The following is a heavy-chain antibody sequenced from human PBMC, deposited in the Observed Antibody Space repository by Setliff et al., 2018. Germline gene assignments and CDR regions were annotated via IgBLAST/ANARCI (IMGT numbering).Heavy chain of an antibody. Sequence: SETLSLTCAVSGDAIRSGNWWSWVRQPPEKGLEWMGDINHSGNTNYNPSLKSLVTISVDKSTNQFSLKLSSVTAADTAVYYCARERTGHLYYYYYMDVWGKGTTVTVSS. D-gene: IGHD7-27*01. V-gene: IGHV4-4*02. CDR3: ARERTGHLYYYYYMDV. CDR2: INHSGNT. CDR1: GDAIRSGNW. J-gene: IGHJ6*03.